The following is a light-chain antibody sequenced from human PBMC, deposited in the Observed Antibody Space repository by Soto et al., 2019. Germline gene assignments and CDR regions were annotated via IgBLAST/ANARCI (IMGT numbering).Light chain of an antibody. CDR3: QQSYTSPVT. Sequence: ETQPPPASLSASVEGRVSITSRARQTRATQLDWFQHRSGRAPRLLIYTSSRGNIGVSSRFRGSGSGTDFTLTINEVQPADSAIYFCQQSYTSPVTFGPGTKVDIK. CDR2: TSS. J-gene: IGKJ3*01. V-gene: IGKV1-39*01. CDR1: QTRATQ.